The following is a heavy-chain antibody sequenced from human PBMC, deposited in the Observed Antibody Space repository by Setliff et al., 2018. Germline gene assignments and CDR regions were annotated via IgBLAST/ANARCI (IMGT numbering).Heavy chain of an antibody. CDR1: GGSLSSYNY. D-gene: IGHD3-3*01. CDR2: IYTDGST. J-gene: IGHJ6*03. Sequence: PSETLSLTCTVSGGSLSSYNYWSWIRQPAGKGLEWIGQIYTDGSTNYNPSLKSRVTISVDKSKNQFSLKLSSVTAADTAVYYCARVSGFSYMDVWGKGTTVTVSS. V-gene: IGHV4-61*09. CDR3: ARVSGFSYMDV.